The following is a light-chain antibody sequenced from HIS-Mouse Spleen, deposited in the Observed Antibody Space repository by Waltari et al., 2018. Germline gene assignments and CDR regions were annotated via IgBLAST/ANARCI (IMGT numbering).Light chain of an antibody. V-gene: IGLV3-19*01. J-gene: IGLJ3*02. CDR1: SLRSYY. Sequence: SSELTQDPAVSVALGQTVRITCQGDSLRSYYASWYQQKPGQAPVLVIYGKNKRPSGFPDRFSGASSGNTASLTITGAQAEDEADYYCNARDSSGNHWVFGGGTKLTVL. CDR2: GKN. CDR3: NARDSSGNHWV.